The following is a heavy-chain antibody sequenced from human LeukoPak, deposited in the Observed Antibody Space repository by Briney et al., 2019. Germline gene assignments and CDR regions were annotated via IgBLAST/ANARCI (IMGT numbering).Heavy chain of an antibody. V-gene: IGHV3-9*01. Sequence: PGRSLRLSCAASGFTFDDYAMHWVRQAPGKGLEWVSGISWNSGSIGYADSVKGRFIISRDNAKNSLYLQMNSLRAEDTALYYCAKDLHFGVDNYYYYGMGVWGQGTTVTVSS. CDR3: AKDLHFGVDNYYYYGMGV. J-gene: IGHJ6*02. CDR2: ISWNSGSI. CDR1: GFTFDDYA. D-gene: IGHD3-3*01.